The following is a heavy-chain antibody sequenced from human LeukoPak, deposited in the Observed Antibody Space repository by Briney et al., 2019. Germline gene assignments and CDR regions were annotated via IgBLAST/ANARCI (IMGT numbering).Heavy chain of an antibody. J-gene: IGHJ5*02. D-gene: IGHD2-2*01. CDR1: GGSITSYY. V-gene: IGHV4-4*07. CDR3: ARNSHQGYCSSTSCYQNWFDP. Sequence: PSETLSLTCTVSGGSITSYYWSWIRQPAGKGLEWIRRIYTSGSTNYNPSLKSRVTMSVDTSKNQFSLKLSSVTAADTAVYYCARNSHQGYCSSTSCYQNWFDPWGQATLVTVSS. CDR2: IYTSGST.